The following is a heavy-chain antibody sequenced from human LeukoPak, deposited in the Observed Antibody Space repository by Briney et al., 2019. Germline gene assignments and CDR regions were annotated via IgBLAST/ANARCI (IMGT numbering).Heavy chain of an antibody. CDR3: ARGVRTVVTPYFDY. D-gene: IGHD4-23*01. CDR2: INHSGST. Sequence: PSETLSLTCAVYGGSFNGYYWSWIRQPPGKGLEWIGEINHSGSTNYNPSLKSRVTISVDMSKNQFSLKLSSVTAADTAVYYCARGVRTVVTPYFDYWGQGTLVTVSS. J-gene: IGHJ4*02. V-gene: IGHV4-34*01. CDR1: GGSFNGYY.